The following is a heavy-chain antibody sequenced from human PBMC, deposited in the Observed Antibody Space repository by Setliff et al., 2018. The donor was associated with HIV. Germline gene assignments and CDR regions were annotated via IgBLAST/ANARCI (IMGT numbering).Heavy chain of an antibody. CDR3: GRQVPVPGVAVTPNVFQPLP. D-gene: IGHD3-22*01. CDR2: IFYTGST. J-gene: IGHJ5*02. CDR1: GGSISSYY. Sequence: LSLTCTVSGGSISSYYWTWLRQFPGKGLEWIGFIFYTGSTTYNPSLNSRVTISVDTSKNQFSLKVTSVTAAETAVYYCGRQVPVPGVAVTPNVFQPLPWG. V-gene: IGHV4-59*08.